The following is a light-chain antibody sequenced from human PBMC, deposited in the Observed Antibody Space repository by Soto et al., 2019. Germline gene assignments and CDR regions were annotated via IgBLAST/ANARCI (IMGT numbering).Light chain of an antibody. CDR3: QHYYGYSWA. CDR2: DAS. CDR1: QSIRSW. J-gene: IGKJ1*01. Sequence: DIQMTQSPSTLAASVGDRVTITCRGSQSIRSWLAWYPQTPGKAPKLXIYDASSLESGVQSQFSGSGAGTECTPTISSLQPDDVSTDYCQHYYGYSWAFGQGTKVDIK. V-gene: IGKV1-5*01.